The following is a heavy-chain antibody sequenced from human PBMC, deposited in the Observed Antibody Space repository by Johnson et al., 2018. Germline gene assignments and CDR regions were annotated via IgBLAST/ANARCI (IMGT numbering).Heavy chain of an antibody. V-gene: IGHV3-53*01. CDR3: ARLYYGDYETQYAFEI. Sequence: VQLVESGGGLIQPGGSLRLSCAASGFTVSSNYMSWVRQAPGKGLEWVSVIYSGGSTYYADSVKGRFTISRDNSKNTLYLQMNSLRAEDTAVYYCARLYYGDYETQYAFEIWGQGTMVTVSS. D-gene: IGHD4-17*01. CDR1: GFTVSSNY. CDR2: IYSGGST. J-gene: IGHJ3*02.